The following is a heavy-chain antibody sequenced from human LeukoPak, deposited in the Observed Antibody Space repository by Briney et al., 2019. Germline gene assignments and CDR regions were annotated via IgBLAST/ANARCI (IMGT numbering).Heavy chain of an antibody. V-gene: IGHV3-21*01. CDR2: ISSSSSYI. CDR1: GFTFSSYS. J-gene: IGHJ3*02. CDR3: ARHAISWNYRGNAFDI. Sequence: PGGFLRLSCAASGFTFSSYSMNWVRQAPGKGLEWVSSISSSSSYIYYADSVKGRFTISRDNAKNSLYLQMNSLRAEDTAVYYCARHAISWNYRGNAFDIWGQGTMVTVSS. D-gene: IGHD1-7*01.